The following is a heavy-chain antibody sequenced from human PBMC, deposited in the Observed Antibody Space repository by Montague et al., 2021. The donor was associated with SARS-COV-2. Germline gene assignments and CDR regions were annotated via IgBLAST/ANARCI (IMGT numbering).Heavy chain of an antibody. J-gene: IGHJ5*02. V-gene: IGHV4-39*02. CDR2: ISYSGST. CDR3: ERLWDFYGSGSYKNSWFDP. D-gene: IGHD3-10*01. Sequence: SETLSLTCTVSAGSISTNSYYWAWIRQPPGKGLEWIGSISYSGSTYFNPSLESRLTMSVDTSKNHFSLKLSSVTAADTAVYYCERLWDFYGSGSYKNSWFDPWGQGTLVTVSS. CDR1: AGSISTNSYY.